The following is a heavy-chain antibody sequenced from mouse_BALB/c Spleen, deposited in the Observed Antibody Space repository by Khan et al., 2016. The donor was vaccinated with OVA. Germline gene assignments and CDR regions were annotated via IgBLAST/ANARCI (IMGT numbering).Heavy chain of an antibody. CDR1: GYNIKDTY. CDR2: IDPANGNT. V-gene: IGHV14-3*02. CDR3: ARWPRGY. Sequence: EVQLQESGAELVKPGASVKLSCTASGYNIKDTYMHWVKQRPEQGLEWIERIDPANGNTEYDPKFQGKATITADTLSNTAYLQLSSLTSEDTAVYYCARWPRGYWGQGTTLTVSS. J-gene: IGHJ2*01.